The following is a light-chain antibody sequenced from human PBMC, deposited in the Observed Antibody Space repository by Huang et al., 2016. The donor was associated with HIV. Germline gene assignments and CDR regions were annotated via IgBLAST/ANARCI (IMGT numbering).Light chain of an antibody. J-gene: IGKJ5*01. CDR3: QQLHDYPVT. CDR2: GAS. Sequence: IQLTQSPSSLSASVGDRVILTCRASQDISKSLAWYQQKPGKTPKSLIFGASTLQSGVSSGFSGSASGTYFTLTVNGLQPEDFATYYCQQLHDYPVTVGQGTRLDIE. CDR1: QDISKS. V-gene: IGKV1-9*01.